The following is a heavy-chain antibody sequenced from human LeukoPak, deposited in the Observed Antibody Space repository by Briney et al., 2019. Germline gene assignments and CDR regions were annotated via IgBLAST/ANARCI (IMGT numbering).Heavy chain of an antibody. J-gene: IGHJ4*02. CDR2: IVIANGNT. D-gene: IGHD3-9*01. Sequence: SVKVSCKASGFTFARSAVQWVRQARGQRPEWIGWIVIANGNTNYAQKFQERLTITRDMSTSTAYMELSSLRSEDTAVYYCAAEDDFLTGYYDFDYWGQGTVVTVST. CDR3: AAEDDFLTGYYDFDY. V-gene: IGHV1-58*01. CDR1: GFTFARSA.